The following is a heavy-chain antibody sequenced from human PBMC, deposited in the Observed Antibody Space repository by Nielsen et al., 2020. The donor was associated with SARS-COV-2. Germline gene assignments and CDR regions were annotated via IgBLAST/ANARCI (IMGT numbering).Heavy chain of an antibody. CDR1: GFTFSDYY. D-gene: IGHD1-1*01. CDR2: ISSSSSYT. V-gene: IGHV3-11*05. Sequence: GGSLKLSCAASGFTFSDYYMSWIRQAPGKGLEWVSYISSSSSYTNYADSVKGRFTISRDNAKNSLYLQMNSLRAEDTVVYYCARGDDYYYYYGMDVWGQGTTVTVSS. J-gene: IGHJ6*02. CDR3: ARGDDYYYYYGMDV.